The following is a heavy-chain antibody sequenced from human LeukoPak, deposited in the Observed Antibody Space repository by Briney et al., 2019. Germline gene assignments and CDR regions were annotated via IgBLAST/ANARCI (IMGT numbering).Heavy chain of an antibody. Sequence: SETLSLTCTVSGGSISSGGYYWSWIRQPAGKGLEWIGRIYTSGSTNYNPSLKSRVTISVDTSKNQFSLKLSSVTAADTAVYYCARDSSFWGQGTQVTVSS. D-gene: IGHD6-13*01. V-gene: IGHV4-61*02. CDR1: GGSISSGGYY. J-gene: IGHJ4*02. CDR2: IYTSGST. CDR3: ARDSSF.